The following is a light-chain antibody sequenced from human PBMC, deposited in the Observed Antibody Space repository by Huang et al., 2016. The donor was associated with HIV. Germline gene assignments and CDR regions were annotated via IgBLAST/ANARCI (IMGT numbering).Light chain of an antibody. J-gene: IGKJ2*01. Sequence: EIVMTQSPAFLSASPGERATLSCRASQTVGTNLAWCQQKPGQAPRLLIYGASTRATGISVRLSGSGSGTEFNLTISSLQSEDFAVYYWHQYSGSPPGTFGQGTKLEIK. CDR3: HQYSGSPPGT. CDR1: QTVGTN. V-gene: IGKV3-15*01. CDR2: GAS.